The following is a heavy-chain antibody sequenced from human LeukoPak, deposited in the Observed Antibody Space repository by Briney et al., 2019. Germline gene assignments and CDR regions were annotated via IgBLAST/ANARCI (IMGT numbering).Heavy chain of an antibody. CDR2: ISYDGSNK. D-gene: IGHD6-13*01. CDR1: KFTFDSYG. V-gene: IGHV3-30*18. CDR3: AKGVAAAGTLWFYFDY. J-gene: IGHJ4*02. Sequence: GGPLRLSCAASKFTFDSYGMHWVRQAPGKGLEWVAVISYDGSNKYYADSVKGRFTISRDNSKNTLYLQMNSLRAEDTAVYYCAKGVAAAGTLWFYFDYWGQGTLVTVSS.